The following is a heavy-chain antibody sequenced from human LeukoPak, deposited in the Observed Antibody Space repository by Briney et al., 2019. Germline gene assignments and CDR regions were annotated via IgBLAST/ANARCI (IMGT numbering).Heavy chain of an antibody. D-gene: IGHD6-13*01. CDR1: GFTFSSYS. J-gene: IGHJ4*02. V-gene: IGHV3-21*01. Sequence: PGGSLRLSCAASGFTFSSYSMNWVRQAPGKGLEWVSSISSSSSYIYYADSVKGRFTISRDNAKNSLYLQMNSLRAEDTAVYYCASPMRSAAADLNWGQGTLVTVSS. CDR2: ISSSSSYI. CDR3: ASPMRSAAADLN.